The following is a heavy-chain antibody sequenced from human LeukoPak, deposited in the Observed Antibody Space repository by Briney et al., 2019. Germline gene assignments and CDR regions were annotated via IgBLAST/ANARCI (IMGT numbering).Heavy chain of an antibody. CDR2: ISSSGSTI. CDR1: GFTFSSYE. V-gene: IGHV3-48*03. Sequence: GGSLRLSCAAPGFTFSSYEMNWVRQAPGKGLEWVSYISSSGSTIYYADSVKGRFTISRDNAKNSLYLQMNSLRAEDTAGYYCARVDYGMDVWGQGTTVTVSS. J-gene: IGHJ6*02. CDR3: ARVDYGMDV.